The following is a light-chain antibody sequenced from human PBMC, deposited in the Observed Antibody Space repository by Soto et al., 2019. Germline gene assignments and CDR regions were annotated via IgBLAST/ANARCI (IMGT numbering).Light chain of an antibody. Sequence: QSLLTEPASVSWSPGQSITISCTGTSSDVGGYNYVSWYQQHPGKAPKLMIYEVSNRPSGVSNRFSGSKSGNTASLTISGLQAEDEADYYCSSYTSSHYVFGTGTKVTVL. J-gene: IGLJ1*01. CDR3: SSYTSSHYV. CDR1: SSDVGGYNY. CDR2: EVS. V-gene: IGLV2-14*01.